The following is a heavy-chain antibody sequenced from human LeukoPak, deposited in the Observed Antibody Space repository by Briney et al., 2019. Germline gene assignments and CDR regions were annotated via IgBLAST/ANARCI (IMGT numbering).Heavy chain of an antibody. V-gene: IGHV1-18*01. D-gene: IGHD6-13*01. J-gene: IGHJ6*03. CDR2: INTYNGNT. CDR3: ARDGGNGIAAAGTEYYYYYYMDV. CDR1: GYTFTSFG. Sequence: ASVKVSCKASGYTFTSFGISWVRQAPGQGLEWMGWINTYNGNTKYAQKVQGRVTMTTDTSTSTAYMEVRSLRSDDTAVYYCARDGGNGIAAAGTEYYYYYYMDVWGKGTTVTISS.